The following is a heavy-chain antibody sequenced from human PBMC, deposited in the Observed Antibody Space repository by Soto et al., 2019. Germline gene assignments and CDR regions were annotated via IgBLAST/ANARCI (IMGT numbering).Heavy chain of an antibody. V-gene: IGHV3-74*03. CDR3: VRGRYCTGGNCYSDY. Sequence: EVQLVESGGGLVQPGGSLRVSCAASGFTFSTYWMHWVRQGPGKGLVWVSSINNDGSSTTYAGSVKGRFTISRDNAKNTLYLQMNSLRAEDTAVYYCVRGRYCTGGNCYSDYWGQGALVTVSS. D-gene: IGHD2-8*02. CDR1: GFTFSTYW. CDR2: INNDGSST. J-gene: IGHJ4*02.